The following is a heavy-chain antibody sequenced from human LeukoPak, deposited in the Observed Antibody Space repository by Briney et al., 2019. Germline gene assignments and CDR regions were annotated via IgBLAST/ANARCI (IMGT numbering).Heavy chain of an antibody. V-gene: IGHV1-24*01. D-gene: IGHD4-17*01. CDR2: FDPEDGET. CDR1: GYTLTDLS. Sequence: ASVKASCKVSGYTLTDLSMHWVRQAPGKGLEWMGGFDPEDGETIYAQKFQGRVTMTEDTSTDTAYMELISLRSEDTVVYYCAPTMTTITPGDYWGQGTLVTVSS. CDR3: APTMTTITPGDY. J-gene: IGHJ4*02.